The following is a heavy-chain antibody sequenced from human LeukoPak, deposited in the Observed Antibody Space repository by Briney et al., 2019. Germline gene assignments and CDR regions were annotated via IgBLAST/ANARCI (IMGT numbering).Heavy chain of an antibody. V-gene: IGHV4-34*01. CDR1: GGSFSGYY. Sequence: SETLSLTXAVYGGSFSGYYWSWIRQPPGKGLEWIGEINHSGSTNYNPSLKSRVTISVDTSKNQFSLKLSSVTAADTAVYYCARGRIQLWLNYWGQRTLVTVSS. D-gene: IGHD5-18*01. CDR2: INHSGST. J-gene: IGHJ4*02. CDR3: ARGRIQLWLNY.